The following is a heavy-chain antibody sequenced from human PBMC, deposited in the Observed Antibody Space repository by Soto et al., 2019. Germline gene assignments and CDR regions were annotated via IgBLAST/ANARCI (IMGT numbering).Heavy chain of an antibody. CDR2: INPNSGGT. CDR3: ARDGRITIFGVAELSMDV. J-gene: IGHJ6*01. CDR1: GYTFTGYY. Sequence: ASLKVSRKASGYTFTGYYMHWERQAPGQGLEWMGWINPNSGGTNYAQKFKGRVTMTRDTSISTAYMELSRPRSDDTAEYYCARDGRITIFGVAELSMDVWGQGATVTVSS. D-gene: IGHD3-3*01. V-gene: IGHV1-2*02.